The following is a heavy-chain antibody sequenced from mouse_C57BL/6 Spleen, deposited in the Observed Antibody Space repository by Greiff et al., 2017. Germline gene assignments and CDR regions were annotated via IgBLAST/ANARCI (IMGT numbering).Heavy chain of an antibody. J-gene: IGHJ3*01. Sequence: QVQLQQSGAELVKPGASVKMSCKASGYTFTSYWITWVKQRPGQGLAWIGDIYPGSGSTNYNEKFKSKATLTVDTSSSTAYMQLSSLTSEDSAVYYCANYYGSSYRFAYWGQGTLVTVAA. D-gene: IGHD1-1*01. CDR1: GYTFTSYW. V-gene: IGHV1-55*01. CDR3: ANYYGSSYRFAY. CDR2: IYPGSGST.